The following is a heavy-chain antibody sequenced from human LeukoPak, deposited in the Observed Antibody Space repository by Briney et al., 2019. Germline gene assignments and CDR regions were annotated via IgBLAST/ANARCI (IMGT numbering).Heavy chain of an antibody. CDR3: AISGRSTDYGDYPSFDY. D-gene: IGHD4-17*01. V-gene: IGHV1-69*04. Sequence: SVKVSCKASGGTFSSYAISWVRQAPGQGLEWMGRIIPILGIANYAQKFQGRVTITADKSTSTAHMELSSLRSEDTAVYYCAISGRSTDYGDYPSFDYWGQGTLVTVSS. CDR2: IIPILGIA. CDR1: GGTFSSYA. J-gene: IGHJ4*02.